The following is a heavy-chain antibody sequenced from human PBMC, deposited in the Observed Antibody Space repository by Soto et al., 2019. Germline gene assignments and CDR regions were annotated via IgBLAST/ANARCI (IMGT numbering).Heavy chain of an antibody. CDR1: GRTFNNYA. D-gene: IGHD3-22*01. Sequence: QVQLVQSGAEVKKPGSSVKVSCKASGRTFNNYAISWVRQAPGIGFEWLGVIIPIGGTPEHAQKFQGRVTIIADESTNTAYMELSRLRSEDTAVYYCATNYYDGSGHYFIFEHWGQGTLVTVSS. J-gene: IGHJ4*02. V-gene: IGHV1-69*01. CDR3: ATNYYDGSGHYFIFEH. CDR2: IIPIGGTP.